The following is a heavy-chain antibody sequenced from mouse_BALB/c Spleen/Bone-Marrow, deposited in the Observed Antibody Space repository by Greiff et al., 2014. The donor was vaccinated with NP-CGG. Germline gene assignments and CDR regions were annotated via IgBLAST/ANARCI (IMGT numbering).Heavy chain of an antibody. CDR3: ARVYGSSYDPYYYAMDY. CDR2: IWAGGST. CDR1: GFSLTSYG. V-gene: IGHV2-9*02. J-gene: IGHJ4*01. D-gene: IGHD1-1*01. Sequence: VKVEESGPGLVSPSQSLSITCTVSGFSLTSYGVYWARQPPGKGLEWLGVIWAGGSTNYKSALMSRLSISKDNSKSQVFLKMNSLQTDDTAMYYCARVYGSSYDPYYYAMDYWGQGTSVTDSS.